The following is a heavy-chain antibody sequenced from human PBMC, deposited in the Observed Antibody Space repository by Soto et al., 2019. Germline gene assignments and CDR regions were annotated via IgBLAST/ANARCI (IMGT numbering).Heavy chain of an antibody. CDR3: TRGLRHWVYYYGMDV. J-gene: IGHJ6*02. D-gene: IGHD5-18*01. Sequence: GGSLRLSCAASGFSFSDSAMQWVRQASGKGLEWVGRIRSKPQNYATAYAASVQGRFTISREDSKNTAYLQMNSLKTEDTAVYYCTRGLRHWVYYYGMDVWGQGTTVTVSS. CDR2: IRSKPQNYAT. CDR1: GFSFSDSA. V-gene: IGHV3-73*01.